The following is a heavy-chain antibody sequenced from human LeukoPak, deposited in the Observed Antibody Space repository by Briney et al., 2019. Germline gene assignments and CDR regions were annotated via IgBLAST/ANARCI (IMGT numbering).Heavy chain of an antibody. V-gene: IGHV1-18*01. CDR2: ISGYYGNT. Sequence: GASVKVSCKASGYTFTSRGFSCVRQAPGQGLEWMGWISGYYGNTNYAQKLQGRVTMTTDTSTSTAYMELGSLRSDDTAIYYCARNSSSSVDYWGQGTLVTVSS. CDR1: GYTFTSRG. D-gene: IGHD6-6*01. J-gene: IGHJ4*02. CDR3: ARNSSSSVDY.